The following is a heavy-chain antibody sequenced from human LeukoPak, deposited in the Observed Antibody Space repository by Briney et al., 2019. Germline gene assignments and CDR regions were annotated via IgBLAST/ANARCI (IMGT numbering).Heavy chain of an antibody. CDR2: IYYSGST. CDR3: ARGGSGSYYTPGFDP. CDR1: GGSINSYY. Sequence: SETLSLTCTVSGGSINSYYWSWIRQPPGKGLEWIGYIYYSGSTNYNPSLKSRVTISVDTSKNQFSLKLSSVTAADTAVYYCARGGSGSYYTPGFDPWGQGTLVTVSS. D-gene: IGHD3-10*01. J-gene: IGHJ5*02. V-gene: IGHV4-59*01.